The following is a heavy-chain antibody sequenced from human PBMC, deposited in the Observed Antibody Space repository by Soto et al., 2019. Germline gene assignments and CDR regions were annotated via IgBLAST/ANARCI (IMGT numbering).Heavy chain of an antibody. CDR1: GFSFSSYD. V-gene: IGHV3-30*18. J-gene: IGHJ3*02. Sequence: GGSLRLSCASSGFSFSSYDMHWVRQAPGKGLEWVAMISYDGSDKYFSDSVKGRLTISRDNSKNTVSLEMNSLRTKDTAAYYCAKGVPSPTQHAFDIWGQGTMVTVSS. CDR2: ISYDGSDK. CDR3: AKGVPSPTQHAFDI.